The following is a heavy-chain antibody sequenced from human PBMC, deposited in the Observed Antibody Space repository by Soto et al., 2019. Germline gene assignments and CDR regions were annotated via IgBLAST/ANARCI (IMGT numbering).Heavy chain of an antibody. Sequence: GGSLRLSCAASGFTFSSFSMNWVRQAPGKGLEWVSYISSSSSTIYYADSVKGRFTISRDNAKNSLYLQMNSLRAEDTAVYYCAREIPSIAVAGNAFDIWGQGTMVTVSS. J-gene: IGHJ3*02. V-gene: IGHV3-48*04. CDR2: ISSSSSTI. D-gene: IGHD6-19*01. CDR1: GFTFSSFS. CDR3: AREIPSIAVAGNAFDI.